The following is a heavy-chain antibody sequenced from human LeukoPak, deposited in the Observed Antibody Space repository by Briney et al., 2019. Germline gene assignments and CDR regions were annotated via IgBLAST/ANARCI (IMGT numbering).Heavy chain of an antibody. D-gene: IGHD6-13*01. Sequence: SETLSLTCTVSGVSISSYYWSWIRQPAAKGLEWIGRIYTSGSTNYNPSLKSRVTMSVDTSKNQFSLKLSSVTAADTAVYYCAKVTSSSSPRGYFYYMDVWGKGTTVTVSS. CDR3: AKVTSSSSPRGYFYYMDV. J-gene: IGHJ6*03. CDR1: GVSISSYY. V-gene: IGHV4-4*07. CDR2: IYTSGST.